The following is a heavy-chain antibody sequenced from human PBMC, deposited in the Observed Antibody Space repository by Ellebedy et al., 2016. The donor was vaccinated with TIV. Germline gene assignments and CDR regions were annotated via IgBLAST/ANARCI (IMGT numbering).Heavy chain of an antibody. CDR1: GYSFTSYD. V-gene: IGHV1-8*01. D-gene: IGHD6-19*01. CDR3: ARVPAGLLRSGWYPYFDY. CDR2: MNPNSGNT. J-gene: IGHJ4*02. Sequence: AASVKVSCKASGYSFTSYDINWVRQATGQGLEWMGWMNPNSGNTGYAQKFQGRVTMTRNTSISTAYMELSSLRSEDTAVYYCARVPAGLLRSGWYPYFDYWGQGTLVTVSS.